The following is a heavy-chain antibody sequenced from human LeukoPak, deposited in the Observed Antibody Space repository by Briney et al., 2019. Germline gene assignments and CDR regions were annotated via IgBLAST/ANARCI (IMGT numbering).Heavy chain of an antibody. J-gene: IGHJ4*02. V-gene: IGHV4-34*01. Sequence: SETLSLTCAVYGGSFSGYYWSWIRQPPGKGLEWIGEINHSGSTNYNPSLKSRVTISVDTSKNQFSLKLSSVTAADTAVYYCARTDYDILTGYQHWGQGTLVTVSS. CDR1: GGSFSGYY. D-gene: IGHD3-9*01. CDR3: ARTDYDILTGYQH. CDR2: INHSGST.